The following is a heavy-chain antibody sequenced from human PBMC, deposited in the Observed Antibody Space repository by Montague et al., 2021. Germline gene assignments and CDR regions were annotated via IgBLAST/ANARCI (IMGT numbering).Heavy chain of an antibody. J-gene: IGHJ4*02. CDR1: GGSLDGFY. CDR2: TNHRGIS. V-gene: IGHV4-34*01. D-gene: IGHD5-12*01. Sequence: SETLSLTCAVYGGSLDGFYWTWIRQPPGKGLEWIGETNHRGISYYNPALKGRVTLSAETSKNQFSLRVTSVTAADTAVYFCARYLTGGYDEWGRGTLVTVSS. CDR3: ARYLTGGYDE.